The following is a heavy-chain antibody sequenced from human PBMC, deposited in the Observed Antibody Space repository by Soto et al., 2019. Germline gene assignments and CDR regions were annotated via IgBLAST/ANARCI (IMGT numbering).Heavy chain of an antibody. CDR2: ISANSDYR. J-gene: IGHJ6*03. Sequence: GGSLRLSCAVSGFTFSNYSMHWVRQAPGKGMEWVSSISANSDYRYYADSVKGRFTISRDNSKNSLYLHLNSLRTEDTALYFCAKNLIRRSYYYYYMDVRGKGTTVTVSS. V-gene: IGHV3-21*04. D-gene: IGHD3-10*01. CDR1: GFTFSNYS. CDR3: AKNLIRRSYYYYYMDV.